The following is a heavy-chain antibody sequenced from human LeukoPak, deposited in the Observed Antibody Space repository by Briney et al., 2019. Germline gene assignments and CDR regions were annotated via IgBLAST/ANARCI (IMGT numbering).Heavy chain of an antibody. CDR2: INPNSGGT. D-gene: IGHD3-10*01. CDR1: GYTFTGYY. CDR3: ARGWSYYGSGSYYIDPHFDY. V-gene: IGHV1-2*02. Sequence: ASVKVSCKASGYTFTGYYMHWVRQAPGQRLEWTGWINPNSGGTNYAQKFQGRVTMTRDTSISTAYMELSRLRSDDTAVYYCARGWSYYGSGSYYIDPHFDYWGQGTLVTVSS. J-gene: IGHJ4*02.